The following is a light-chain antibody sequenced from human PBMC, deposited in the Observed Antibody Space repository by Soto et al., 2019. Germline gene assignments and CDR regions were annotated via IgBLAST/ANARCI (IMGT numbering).Light chain of an antibody. J-gene: IGKJ1*01. CDR2: DVS. CDR1: ESVSRY. CDR3: QQGSNWPPRT. Sequence: EVVLTQSPATLSLSPGESATLSCRASESVSRYLAWYQQRPGQAPRLLMYDVSNRATGIPARFSGSGSGTDFTLTTSSLEPEDFAIYYCQQGSNWPPRTFGQGTKVDIK. V-gene: IGKV3-11*01.